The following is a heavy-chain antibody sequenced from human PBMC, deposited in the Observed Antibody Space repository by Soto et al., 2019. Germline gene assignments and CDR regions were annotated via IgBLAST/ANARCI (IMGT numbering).Heavy chain of an antibody. D-gene: IGHD2-8*02. CDR1: GVSISSGDYC. V-gene: IGHV4-30-4*01. Sequence: PSETLSLTCTASGVSISSGDYCWSWIRQSPGQGLEWGGYIYDSGSYYYTPSLQIRVTMSADTTTNRFSLKIISVTAAATADYYCAREKGDITGPTNLDYWGQGTLVTFPQ. CDR3: AREKGDITGPTNLDY. J-gene: IGHJ4*02. CDR2: IYDSGSY.